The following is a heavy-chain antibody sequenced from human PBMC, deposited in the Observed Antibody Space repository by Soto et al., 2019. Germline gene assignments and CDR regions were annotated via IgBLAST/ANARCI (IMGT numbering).Heavy chain of an antibody. J-gene: IGHJ5*02. Sequence: SETLSLTCTVRGGSMSSYYWSWIRQPAGKGVEWIGRIYTSGSTNYNPSLKSLVTMSVATSKNKFSLKLSSVTAADTAVYYCARDSQLIGGATGGWFDPWGQGTLVTVSS. CDR2: IYTSGST. V-gene: IGHV4-4*07. CDR1: GGSMSSYY. CDR3: ARDSQLIGGATGGWFDP. D-gene: IGHD1-26*01.